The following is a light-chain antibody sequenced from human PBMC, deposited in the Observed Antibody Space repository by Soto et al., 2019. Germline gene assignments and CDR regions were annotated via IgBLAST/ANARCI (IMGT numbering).Light chain of an antibody. CDR3: QTWGTGIHGV. CDR2: LNSDGSH. CDR1: SGHSSYA. Sequence: QSVLTQSPSASASLGASVKLTCTLSSGHSSYAIAWHQQQPEKGPRYLMKLNSDGSHNKGDGIPDRFSGSSSGAERYLTISSLQSEDEADYYCQTWGTGIHGVFGGGTKVTVL. V-gene: IGLV4-69*01. J-gene: IGLJ3*02.